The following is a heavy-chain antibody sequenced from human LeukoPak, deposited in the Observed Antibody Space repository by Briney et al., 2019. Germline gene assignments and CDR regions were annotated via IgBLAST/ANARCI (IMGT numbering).Heavy chain of an antibody. CDR3: ARADCSGGSCITGHYYYYGMDV. CDR1: GGTFSSYA. D-gene: IGHD2-15*01. J-gene: IGHJ6*02. Sequence: GASVKVSCKASGGTFSSYAISWVRQAPGQGLEWMGRIIPILGIANYAQKFQGRVTITADKSTSTAYMELSSLRSGDTAVYYCARADCSGGSCITGHYYYYGMDVWGQGTTVTVSS. V-gene: IGHV1-69*04. CDR2: IIPILGIA.